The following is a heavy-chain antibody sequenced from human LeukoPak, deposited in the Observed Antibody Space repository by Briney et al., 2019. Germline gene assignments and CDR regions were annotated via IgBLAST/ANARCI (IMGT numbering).Heavy chain of an antibody. Sequence: GSLSLSCDASGFTFSSYAMSWVRQAPGKGLEWVSSISSGSSYIYYADSVKGRFTISRDNAKNSLYLQMNSLRAEDTALYYCARYGGNAFDVWGQGTMVTVSS. J-gene: IGHJ3*01. CDR3: ARYGGNAFDV. CDR2: ISSGSSYI. CDR1: GFTFSSYA. D-gene: IGHD4/OR15-4a*01. V-gene: IGHV3-21*01.